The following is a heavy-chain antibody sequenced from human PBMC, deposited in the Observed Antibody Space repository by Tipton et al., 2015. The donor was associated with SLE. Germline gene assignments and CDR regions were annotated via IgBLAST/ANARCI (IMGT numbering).Heavy chain of an antibody. Sequence: GSLRLSCAASGFNVRSNYMNWVRQAPGKGLEWVSTISGSGITTYYAGSVKGRFTISRDNSKNTLSLQMSSLRAEDTAVYFCAKAKKGYCSGGSCSGDFWGQGTLVTVSS. CDR3: AKAKKGYCSGGSCSGDF. V-gene: IGHV3-23*01. J-gene: IGHJ4*02. CDR2: ISGSGITT. CDR1: GFNVRSNY. D-gene: IGHD2-15*01.